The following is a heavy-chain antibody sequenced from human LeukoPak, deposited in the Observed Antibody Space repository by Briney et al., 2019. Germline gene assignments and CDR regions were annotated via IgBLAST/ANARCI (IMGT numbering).Heavy chain of an antibody. CDR3: ARQNRIAVAGRNFDY. CDR1: GGSISSSSYY. CDR2: IYYSGST. V-gene: IGHV4-39*07. D-gene: IGHD6-19*01. J-gene: IGHJ4*02. Sequence: SETLSLTCTVSGGSISSSSYYWGWIRLPPGKGLEWIGSIYYSGSTYYNPSLKSRVTISVDTSKNQFSLKLSSVTAADTAVYYCARQNRIAVAGRNFDYWGQGTLVTVSS.